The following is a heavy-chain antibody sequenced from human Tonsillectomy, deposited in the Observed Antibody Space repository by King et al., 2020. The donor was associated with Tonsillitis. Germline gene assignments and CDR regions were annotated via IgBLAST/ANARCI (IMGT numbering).Heavy chain of an antibody. CDR1: VFTFSSYA. D-gene: IGHD4-17*01. CDR3: ARRDGALEYYFYGLDV. Sequence: QLVQSGGGVVQPGRSLRLSCAASVFTFSSYAMHWVRQAPGKGLEWVAVILYDGSYKYYADSVKGRFTISRDNSKNTLYLQMNSLRAEDTAVYYCARRDGALEYYFYGLDVWGQGTTVTVSS. V-gene: IGHV3-30-3*01. CDR2: ILYDGSYK. J-gene: IGHJ6*02.